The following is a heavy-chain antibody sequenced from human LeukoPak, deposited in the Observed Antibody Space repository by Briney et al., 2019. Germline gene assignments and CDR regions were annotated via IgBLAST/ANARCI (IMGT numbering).Heavy chain of an antibody. CDR3: ARPMVRGVIYPNYYYYYGMDV. CDR1: GYTFTTYY. V-gene: IGHV1-46*01. J-gene: IGHJ6*02. CDR2: INPSGDST. Sequence: GASVKVSCKASGYTFTTYYIHWVRQAPGQGLEWMGVINPSGDSTSYAQKFQGRVTMTRDTSTRTVYMELSSLRSEDTAVYYCARPMVRGVIYPNYYYYYGMDVWGQGTTVTVSS. D-gene: IGHD3-10*01.